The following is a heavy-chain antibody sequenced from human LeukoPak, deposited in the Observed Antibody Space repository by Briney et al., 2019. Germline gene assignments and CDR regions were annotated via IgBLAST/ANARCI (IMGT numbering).Heavy chain of an antibody. CDR3: AKGAAAGKVDWFDP. J-gene: IGHJ5*02. Sequence: GGSLRLACAASGFTFSNFAMMWVRQAPGTGLQWVSTITGYGATFYADSVRGRFTIFRDTSMNTLFLQMNSLGAEDTAVYYCAKGAAAGKVDWFDPWGQGTLVTVSS. V-gene: IGHV3-23*01. CDR2: ITGYGAT. CDR1: GFTFSNFA. D-gene: IGHD6-13*01.